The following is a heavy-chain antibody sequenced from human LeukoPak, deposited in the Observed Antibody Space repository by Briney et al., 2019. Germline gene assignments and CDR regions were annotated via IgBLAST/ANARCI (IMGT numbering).Heavy chain of an antibody. J-gene: IGHJ4*02. CDR3: ARAAVGLLWFGDPFDY. Sequence: ASVKVSCKASGYTFTSYGISWVRQAPGQGLEWMGWISAYNGNTNYAQKLQGRVTMTTDTSTSTAYIELRSLRSDDTAVYYCARAAVGLLWFGDPFDYWGQGTLVTVSS. D-gene: IGHD3-10*01. V-gene: IGHV1-18*01. CDR1: GYTFTSYG. CDR2: ISAYNGNT.